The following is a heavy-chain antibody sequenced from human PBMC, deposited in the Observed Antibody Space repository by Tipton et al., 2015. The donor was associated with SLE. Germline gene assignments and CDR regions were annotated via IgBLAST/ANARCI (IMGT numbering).Heavy chain of an antibody. V-gene: IGHV4-61*02. CDR1: GGSISSGSYY. Sequence: TLSLTCTVSGGSISSGSYYWSWIRQPAGKGLEWIGRIYTSGSTNYNPSLKSRATISVDTSKNQFSLKLSSVTAADTAVYYCARTGPGAFDIWGQGTMVTVSS. CDR3: ARTGPGAFDI. CDR2: IYTSGST. J-gene: IGHJ3*02.